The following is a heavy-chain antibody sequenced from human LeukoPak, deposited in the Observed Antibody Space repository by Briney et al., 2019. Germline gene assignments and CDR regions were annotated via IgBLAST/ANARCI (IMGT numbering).Heavy chain of an antibody. D-gene: IGHD3-22*01. J-gene: IGHJ4*02. V-gene: IGHV4-61*01. CDR1: GGSITSASYY. Sequence: SETLSLTCTVSGGSITSASYYWSWIRQPPGKGLEWIGYIYYSGSTNYNSSLKSRVTISVDTSKNQFSLKLSSVTAADTAVYYCASLYYYDSSGYSKYYFDYWGQGTLVTVSS. CDR2: IYYSGST. CDR3: ASLYYYDSSGYSKYYFDY.